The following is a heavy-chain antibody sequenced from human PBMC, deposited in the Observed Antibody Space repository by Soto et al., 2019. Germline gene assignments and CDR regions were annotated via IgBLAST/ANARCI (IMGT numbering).Heavy chain of an antibody. V-gene: IGHV1-18*01. CDR1: GYTFTSYG. D-gene: IGHD3-10*01. CDR3: ASGGSGTSNHQDAFDI. Sequence: ASVKVSCKASGYTFTSYGISWVRQAPAQGLEWMGWISAYNGNTNYAQKLQGRVTMTTDTSTSTAYMEMRSLRSDDTAVYYCASGGSGTSNHQDAFDIWGQGXMVTVPS. CDR2: ISAYNGNT. J-gene: IGHJ3*02.